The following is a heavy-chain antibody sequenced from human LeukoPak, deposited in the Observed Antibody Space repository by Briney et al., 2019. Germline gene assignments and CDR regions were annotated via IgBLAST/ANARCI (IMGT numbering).Heavy chain of an antibody. Sequence: PSETLSLTCAVCGGSFSGYYWSWIRQPPGKGLEWIGEINHSGSTNYNPSLKSRITISVDTSKNQFSLKLSSVTAADTAVYYCARASPLGLNWFDPWGQGTLVTVSS. J-gene: IGHJ5*02. V-gene: IGHV4-34*01. CDR1: GGSFSGYY. CDR2: INHSGST. D-gene: IGHD3/OR15-3a*01. CDR3: ARASPLGLNWFDP.